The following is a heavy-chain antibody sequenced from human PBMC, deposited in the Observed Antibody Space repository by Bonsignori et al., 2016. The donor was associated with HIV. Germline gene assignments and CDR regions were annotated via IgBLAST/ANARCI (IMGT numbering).Heavy chain of an antibody. J-gene: IGHJ6*03. Sequence: WVRQAPGQGLEWMGIINPSGGSTTSAQNFQGRVTMTRDTSTSTAYMELSSLRSEDTAVYYCARDWAFEQQLAGGTSYMDVWGKGTTVTVSS. CDR2: INPSGGST. V-gene: IGHV1-46*01. D-gene: IGHD6-13*01. CDR3: ARDWAFEQQLAGGTSYMDV.